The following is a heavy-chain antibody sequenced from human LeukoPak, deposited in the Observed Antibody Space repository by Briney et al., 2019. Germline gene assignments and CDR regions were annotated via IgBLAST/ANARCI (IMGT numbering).Heavy chain of an antibody. D-gene: IGHD6-19*01. CDR1: GYTFTSYG. V-gene: IGHV1-18*01. J-gene: IGHJ4*02. CDR3: ARDLKMGYSSGRYSWGTGSSNDY. Sequence: ASVKVSCKASGYTFTSYGISWVPQAPGQELEWMGWIVAYNGNTNYAQKLQGRVTMTTDTSTSTAYMELRSLRSDDTAVYYCARDLKMGYSSGRYSWGTGSSNDYWGQGTLVTVSS. CDR2: IVAYNGNT.